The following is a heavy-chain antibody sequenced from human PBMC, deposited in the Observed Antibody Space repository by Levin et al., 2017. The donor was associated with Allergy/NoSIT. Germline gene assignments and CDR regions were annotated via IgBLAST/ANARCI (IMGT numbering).Heavy chain of an antibody. CDR3: ARDPLGIVDAFDV. V-gene: IGHV4-4*07. D-gene: IGHD1-26*01. J-gene: IGHJ3*01. Sequence: PSETLSLTCTVSGDSISNYYWSWIRQPAGKGLEWIGRIYSSGYSNYNPSLKSRVTMSVDTPKNQFSLKLSSVTAADTAVYYCARDPLGIVDAFDVWGQGTMVTVSS. CDR2: IYSSGYS. CDR1: GDSISNYY.